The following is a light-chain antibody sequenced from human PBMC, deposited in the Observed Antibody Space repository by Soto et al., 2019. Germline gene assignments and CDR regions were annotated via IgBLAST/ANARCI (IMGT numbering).Light chain of an antibody. V-gene: IGKV1-39*01. CDR2: SAS. Sequence: DIQVTQSPSSLSASVGDSVTITCRTSQRIGTFLNWYQQRQGRAPNLLIYSASTLQSGVPSRFSAGGSGTDFTLTITSLQPEDLATYYCQLSYNAWTFGKGTKVDIK. CDR1: QRIGTF. J-gene: IGKJ1*01. CDR3: QLSYNAWT.